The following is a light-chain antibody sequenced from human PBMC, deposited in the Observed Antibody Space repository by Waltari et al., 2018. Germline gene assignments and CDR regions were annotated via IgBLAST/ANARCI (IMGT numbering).Light chain of an antibody. CDR2: LDS. Sequence: SSVLTQAPSVSVAPGQTATVTCGGDNIGGRRVHWYQQRPGRAPVLVLYLDSDRPSGIPDRFSGSKSGNAATLTISRVEAGDEADYYCHVWDGKTVMFGGGTKLTVL. CDR1: NIGGRR. V-gene: IGLV3-21*02. J-gene: IGLJ3*02. CDR3: HVWDGKTVM.